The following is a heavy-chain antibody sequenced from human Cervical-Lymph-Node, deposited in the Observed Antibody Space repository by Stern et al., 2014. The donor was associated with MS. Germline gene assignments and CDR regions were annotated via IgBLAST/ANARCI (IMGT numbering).Heavy chain of an antibody. CDR1: GYTFTSYY. Sequence: QMQLVQSGAEVKKPGASVKVSCKASGYTFTSYYMHWVRQAPGQGLEWMGIINPSGGSTSYAQTFQGRVTMTRDTSTSTVYMELSSLRSEDTAVYYCARYYYDSSGFSHFPPWGQGTLVTVSS. CDR2: INPSGGST. V-gene: IGHV1-46*01. CDR3: ARYYYDSSGFSHFPP. J-gene: IGHJ5*02. D-gene: IGHD3-22*01.